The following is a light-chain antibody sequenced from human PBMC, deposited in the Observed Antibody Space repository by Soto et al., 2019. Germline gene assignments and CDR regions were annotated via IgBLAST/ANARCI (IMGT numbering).Light chain of an antibody. V-gene: IGLV2-14*03. Sequence: QSVLTQPASVNGSPGQSINISCTRTSSDVGGYNYVSWYQHHPGKAPKLIIYDVSNRPSGVSNPFSGSKSGNTASLTISGLQPEDEADYYCSSYTTSNTRQIVFGTGTKVTVL. CDR3: SSYTTSNTRQIV. CDR1: SSDVGGYNY. CDR2: DVS. J-gene: IGLJ1*01.